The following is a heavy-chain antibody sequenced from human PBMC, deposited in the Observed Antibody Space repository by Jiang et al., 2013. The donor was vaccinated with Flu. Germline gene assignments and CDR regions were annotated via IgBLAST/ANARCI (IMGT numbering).Heavy chain of an antibody. D-gene: IGHD6-19*01. CDR2: IWYDGSNK. CDR1: FTFSSYG. Sequence: FTFSSYGMYWVRQAPGKGLEWVAVIWYDGSNKYYADSVKGRFTISRDNSKNTLYLQMNSLRAEDTAVYYCARSIAVAGIDYWGQGTLVTVSS. V-gene: IGHV3-33*01. CDR3: ARSIAVAGIDY. J-gene: IGHJ4*02.